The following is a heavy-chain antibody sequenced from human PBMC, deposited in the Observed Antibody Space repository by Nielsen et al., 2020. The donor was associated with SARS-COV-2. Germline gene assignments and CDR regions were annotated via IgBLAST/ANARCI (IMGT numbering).Heavy chain of an antibody. Sequence: GGSLRLSCAASGFPFTNSAMHWVRQAPGKGLEWVALIWYDGSNKYFADSVKGRFVISRDNSRNTLYLQMNSLRADDTAVYYCARASNFDSSGYDGLAASIDHWGQGTLVTVSS. CDR1: GFPFTNSA. V-gene: IGHV3-33*01. CDR3: ARASNFDSSGYDGLAASIDH. J-gene: IGHJ4*02. D-gene: IGHD3-22*01. CDR2: IWYDGSNK.